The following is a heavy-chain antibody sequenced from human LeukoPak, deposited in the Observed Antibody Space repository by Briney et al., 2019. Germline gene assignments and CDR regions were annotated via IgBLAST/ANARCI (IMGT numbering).Heavy chain of an antibody. D-gene: IGHD3-10*01. Sequence: ASVKVSCKASGYTFTSYGISWVRQAPGHGLEWMGWISAYNGNTNYAQKPQGRVTMTTDTSTSTAYMELRSLRSDDTAVYYCAREGYYGSGSAYYFDYWGQGTLVTVSS. CDR2: ISAYNGNT. V-gene: IGHV1-18*01. J-gene: IGHJ4*02. CDR1: GYTFTSYG. CDR3: AREGYYGSGSAYYFDY.